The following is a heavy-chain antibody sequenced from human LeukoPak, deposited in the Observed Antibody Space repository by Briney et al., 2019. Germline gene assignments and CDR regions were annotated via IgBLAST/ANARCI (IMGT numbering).Heavy chain of an antibody. J-gene: IGHJ4*02. CDR3: ARRALPRGGKGCYFDY. D-gene: IGHD2-15*01. V-gene: IGHV1-69*04. CDR2: IIPILGIA. CDR1: GGTFSSYA. Sequence: ASVKVSCKASGGTFSSYAISWVRQAPGQGLEWMGRIIPILGIANYAQKFQGRVTITADKSTSTAYMELSSLRSEDTAVYYCARRALPRGGKGCYFDYWGQGTLVTVSS.